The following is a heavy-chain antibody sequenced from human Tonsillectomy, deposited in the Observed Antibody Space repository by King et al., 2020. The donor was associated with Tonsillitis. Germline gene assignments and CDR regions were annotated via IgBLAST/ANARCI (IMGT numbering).Heavy chain of an antibody. D-gene: IGHD3-9*01. CDR3: ARCYDIVTVYYEYFYGRDV. CDR2: ISGHNGYT. CDR1: GFTLSTNA. J-gene: IGHJ6*02. Sequence: QLVQSGTEVKKPGASVRVSCKTSGFTLSTNAITWVRQAPGQGLEWMGWISGHNGYTNYTQKFQGRITMTTDTSTATAYMELRSLRSDDTAVYYCARCYDIVTVYYEYFYGRDVWGQGTAVTVS. V-gene: IGHV1-18*04.